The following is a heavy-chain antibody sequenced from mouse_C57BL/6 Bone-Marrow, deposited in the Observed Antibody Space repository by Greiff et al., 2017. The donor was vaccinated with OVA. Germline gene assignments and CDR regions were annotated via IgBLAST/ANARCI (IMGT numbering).Heavy chain of an antibody. Sequence: VQLKESGGGLVKPGGSLKLSCAASGFTFSSYAMSWVRQTPEKRLEWVATISDGGSYTYYPDNVKGRFTISRDNAKNNLYLQMSHLKSEDTAMYYCARVVYDGYAFAYWGQGTLVTVSA. CDR3: ARVVYDGYAFAY. CDR1: GFTFSSYA. V-gene: IGHV5-4*01. J-gene: IGHJ3*01. CDR2: ISDGGSYT. D-gene: IGHD2-3*01.